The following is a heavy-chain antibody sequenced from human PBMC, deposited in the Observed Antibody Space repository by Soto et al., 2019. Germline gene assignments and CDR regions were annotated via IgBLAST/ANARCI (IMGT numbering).Heavy chain of an antibody. CDR1: GFTFSSYA. D-gene: IGHD3-22*01. CDR2: ISGTGDST. CDR3: AKDRDSSGYYYRNY. J-gene: IGHJ4*02. V-gene: IGHV3-23*01. Sequence: GGSLRLFCAASGFTFSSYAMSWVRQAPGKGLEWVSAISGTGDSTYYADSVKGRFTISRDNSKNTLYLQINSLRAEDTAAYYCAKDRDSSGYYYRNYWGQGTLVTVSS.